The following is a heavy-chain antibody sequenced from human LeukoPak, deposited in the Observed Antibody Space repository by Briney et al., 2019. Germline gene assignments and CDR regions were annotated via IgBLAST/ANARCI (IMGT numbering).Heavy chain of an antibody. CDR2: VRTRTNNFAT. V-gene: IGHV3-73*01. CDR1: GFTFSVSA. D-gene: IGHD4/OR15-4a*01. J-gene: IGHJ4*02. CDR3: CRLDYGFDS. Sequence: GGSLRLSCAASGFTFSVSALHWVRQAPGKGLEWVGRVRTRTNNFATAYAASVKGRFTVSRDDSKNTAYLQMNSLTTEDTAVYHCCRLDYGFDSWGQGVLVTVSS.